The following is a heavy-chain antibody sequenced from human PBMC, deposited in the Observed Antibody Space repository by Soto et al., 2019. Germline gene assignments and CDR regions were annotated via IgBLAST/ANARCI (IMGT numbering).Heavy chain of an antibody. D-gene: IGHD4-17*01. CDR2: IWYDGSNK. CDR3: AREYGDYEDAFDI. CDR1: GFTFSSYG. Sequence: GGSLRLSCAASGFTFSSYGMHWVRQAPGKGLEWVAVIWYDGSNKYYADSMKGRFTISRDNSKNTLYLQMNSLRAEDTAVYYCAREYGDYEDAFDIWGQGTMVTVSS. V-gene: IGHV3-33*01. J-gene: IGHJ3*02.